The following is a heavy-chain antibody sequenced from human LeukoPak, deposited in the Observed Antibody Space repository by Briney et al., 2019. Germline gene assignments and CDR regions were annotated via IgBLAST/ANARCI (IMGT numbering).Heavy chain of an antibody. D-gene: IGHD2-15*01. CDR2: ISSSSSYI. CDR1: GFTFSSYS. V-gene: IGHV3-21*01. Sequence: GGSLRLSCAASGFTFSSYSMNWVRQAPGKGLEWVSSISSSSSYIYYADSVKGRFTISRDNAKNSLYLQMNSLRAEDTAVYYCARDEGEYCSGGSCYSGSFDYWGQGTLVTVSS. CDR3: ARDEGEYCSGGSCYSGSFDY. J-gene: IGHJ4*02.